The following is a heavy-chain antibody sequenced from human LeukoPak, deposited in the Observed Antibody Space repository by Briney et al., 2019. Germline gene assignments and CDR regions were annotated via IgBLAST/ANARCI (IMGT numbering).Heavy chain of an antibody. CDR3: ARLVVGTTPFDY. V-gene: IGHV4-39*07. J-gene: IGHJ4*02. Sequence: SKTLSLTCTVSGGSMSSNNYYWGWIRQPPGKGLEWIGNIYYSGSSYYNPSLKSRVTISVDTSKNLFSLRLNSVTATDTAVYYCARLVVGTTPFDYWGQGTLVTVSS. CDR1: GGSMSSNNYY. CDR2: IYYSGSS. D-gene: IGHD2-21*01.